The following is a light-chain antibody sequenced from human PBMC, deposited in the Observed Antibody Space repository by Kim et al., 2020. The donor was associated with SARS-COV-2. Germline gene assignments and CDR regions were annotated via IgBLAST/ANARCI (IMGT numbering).Light chain of an antibody. Sequence: EIVLTQSPATLSLSPGERATLSCRASQSVSSYLAWYQQKPGQAPRLLICVASTRATGIPARFSGSGSGTDFTLTISSLEPEDFAVYYCQQYSNSSYTFGQGTKVEI. CDR1: QSVSSY. J-gene: IGKJ2*01. CDR2: VAS. V-gene: IGKV3-11*01. CDR3: QQYSNSSYT.